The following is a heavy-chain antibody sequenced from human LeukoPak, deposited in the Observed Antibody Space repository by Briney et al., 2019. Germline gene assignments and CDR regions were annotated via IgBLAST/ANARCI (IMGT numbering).Heavy chain of an antibody. Sequence: GSLRLSCAASGFTFTSYWMSWVRQLPGKGLEWVANIKQDGSDKYYMGSVRGRFTISRDNAKNSLYLQMNSLRAEDTAMYYCATFRAPATALDIGAPLGYWGQGTLVTVSS. CDR2: IKQDGSDK. J-gene: IGHJ4*02. CDR1: GFTFTSYW. CDR3: ATFRAPATALDIGAPLGY. V-gene: IGHV3-7*01. D-gene: IGHD1-26*01.